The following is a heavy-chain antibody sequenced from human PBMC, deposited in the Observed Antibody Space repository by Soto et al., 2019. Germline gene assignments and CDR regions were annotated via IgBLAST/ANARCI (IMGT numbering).Heavy chain of an antibody. J-gene: IGHJ5*02. D-gene: IGHD3-22*01. CDR1: GGSISSSNYY. Sequence: SETLSLTCTVSGGSISSSNYYWGWIRQPPGKGLEWIGSIYDSGITYYNPSLKSRVTISVDTSKKQFSLKLSSVTAADTAVYYCARDSSGHYSDRHWFDPWGQGTLVTVSS. CDR2: IYDSGIT. V-gene: IGHV4-39*01. CDR3: ARDSSGHYSDRHWFDP.